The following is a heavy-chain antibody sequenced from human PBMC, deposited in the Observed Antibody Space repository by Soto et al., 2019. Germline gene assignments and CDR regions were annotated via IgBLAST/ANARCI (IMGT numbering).Heavy chain of an antibody. J-gene: IGHJ6*02. CDR1: GFTFSSYA. Sequence: PGGSLRLSCAASGFTFSSYAMHWVRQAPGKGLEWVAVISYDGSNKYYADSVKGRFTISRDNSKNTLYLQMNSLRAEDTAVYYCARDWYYGSGGYWEYLYYYYGMDVWGQGTTVTVSS. D-gene: IGHD3-10*01. CDR2: ISYDGSNK. V-gene: IGHV3-30-3*01. CDR3: ARDWYYGSGGYWEYLYYYYGMDV.